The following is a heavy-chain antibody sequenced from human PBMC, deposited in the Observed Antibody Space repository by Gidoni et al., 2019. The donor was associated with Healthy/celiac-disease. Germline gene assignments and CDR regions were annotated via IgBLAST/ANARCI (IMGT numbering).Heavy chain of an antibody. D-gene: IGHD5-12*01. CDR3: ARGDGYNHYYYYGMDV. CDR1: GGPFSRYA. V-gene: IGHV1-69*04. J-gene: IGHJ6*02. CDR2: IIPILGIA. Sequence: VQLVQSGAGVKKPGSSVKVSFKASGGPFSRYAISWVRKAPGQGLEWMGRIIPILGIANYAQKFQGRVTITADKSTSTAYMELSSLRSEDTAVYYCARGDGYNHYYYYGMDVWGQGTTVTVSS.